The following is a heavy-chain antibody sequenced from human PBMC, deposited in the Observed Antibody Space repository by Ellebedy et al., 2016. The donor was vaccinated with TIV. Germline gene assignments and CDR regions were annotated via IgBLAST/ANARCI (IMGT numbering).Heavy chain of an antibody. V-gene: IGHV3-30-3*01. CDR1: GFIFSSFA. CDR3: ARGPSTSAHLDS. CDR2: ISYDGNNK. Sequence: LSLACAASGFIFSSFAMFWVRQAPGKGLEWVAVISYDGNNKYYADSVKGRFTLSRDTSKNTVYLQMNSLRTEDTAVYYCARGPSTSAHLDSWGQGTLVIVSS. J-gene: IGHJ4*02.